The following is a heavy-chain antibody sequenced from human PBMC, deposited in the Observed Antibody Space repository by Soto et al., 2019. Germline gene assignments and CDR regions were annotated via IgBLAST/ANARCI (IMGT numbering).Heavy chain of an antibody. D-gene: IGHD3-22*01. CDR2: IYYSGST. J-gene: IGHJ1*01. CDR1: GGSISSGAYY. Sequence: QVQLQESGPGLVKPSQTLSLTCTVSGGSISSGAYYWSWIRQHPGKGLEGIGYIYYSGSTYYNPSLKRRVTITVDTSKNQFSLKLSSVTAADTAVYYCAIYDSSGSRGFQHWGQGTLVTVSS. V-gene: IGHV4-31*03. CDR3: AIYDSSGSRGFQH.